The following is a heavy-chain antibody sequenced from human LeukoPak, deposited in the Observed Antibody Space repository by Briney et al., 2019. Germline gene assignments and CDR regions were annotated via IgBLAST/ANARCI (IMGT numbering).Heavy chain of an antibody. CDR3: AKDRDDSGDYVFDH. V-gene: IGHV3-23*01. Sequence: GGSLRLSCGASGFTFSNYVMSWVRQAPGKGLEWVSVIGRSGHFTNYADSVKGRFTISRDNSKDTLSLQMSSLRAEDTAIYYCAKDRDDSGDYVFDHWGQGILVTVSS. D-gene: IGHD4-17*01. CDR2: IGRSGHFT. J-gene: IGHJ4*02. CDR1: GFTFSNYV.